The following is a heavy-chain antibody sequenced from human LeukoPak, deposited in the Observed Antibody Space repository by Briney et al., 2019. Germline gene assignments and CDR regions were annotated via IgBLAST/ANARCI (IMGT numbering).Heavy chain of an antibody. CDR3: ARDRVYGDHPGGWFDP. Sequence: PGGSPRLSCAASGFTFSCYGMHWVRQAPGKGLEWVAFIRYDGSNKYYADSVKGRFTISRDNSKNTLYLQMNSLRAVDTAVYYCARDRVYGDHPGGWFDPWGQGTLVTVSS. V-gene: IGHV3-30*02. D-gene: IGHD4-17*01. J-gene: IGHJ5*02. CDR1: GFTFSCYG. CDR2: IRYDGSNK.